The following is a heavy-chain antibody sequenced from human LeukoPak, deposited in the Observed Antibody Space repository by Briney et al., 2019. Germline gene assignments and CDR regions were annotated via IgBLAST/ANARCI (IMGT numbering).Heavy chain of an antibody. D-gene: IGHD3-9*01. J-gene: IGHJ5*02. CDR3: AREVRYFDWLPLNWFDP. Sequence: PSETLSLTCAVYGGSFSGYYWSWIRQPPGKGLEWIGEINHSGSTNYNPSLKSRVTISVDTSKNQFSLKLSSVTAADTAVYYCAREVRYFDWLPLNWFDPWGQGTLVTVSS. V-gene: IGHV4-34*01. CDR1: GGSFSGYY. CDR2: INHSGST.